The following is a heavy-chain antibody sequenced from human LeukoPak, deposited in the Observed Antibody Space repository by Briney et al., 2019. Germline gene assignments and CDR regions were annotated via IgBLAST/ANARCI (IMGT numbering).Heavy chain of an antibody. CDR3: ARDQLVLPPGYYYYGMDV. CDR2: ISYDGSNK. J-gene: IGHJ6*02. Sequence: GGSLRLSCAASGFTFSSYAMHWVRQAPGKGLEWVAVISYDGSNKYYADSVKGRFTISRDNSKNTLYLQMNSLRAEDTSVYYCARDQLVLPPGYYYYGMDVWGQGTTVTVSS. D-gene: IGHD6-13*01. CDR1: GFTFSSYA. V-gene: IGHV3-30-3*01.